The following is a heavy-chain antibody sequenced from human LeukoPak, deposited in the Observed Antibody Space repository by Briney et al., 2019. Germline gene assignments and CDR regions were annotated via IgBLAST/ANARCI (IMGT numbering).Heavy chain of an antibody. J-gene: IGHJ6*02. CDR3: TTAPYSSGWKGYYYYGMDV. Sequence: GGSLRLSCAASGFTVSAKYMSWVRQAPGKGLEWVGRIKSKTDGGTTDYAAPVKGRFTISRDDSKNTLYLQMNSMKTEDTAVYYCTTAPYSSGWKGYYYYGMDVWGQGTTVTVSS. CDR1: GFTVSAKY. CDR2: IKSKTDGGTT. D-gene: IGHD6-19*01. V-gene: IGHV3-15*01.